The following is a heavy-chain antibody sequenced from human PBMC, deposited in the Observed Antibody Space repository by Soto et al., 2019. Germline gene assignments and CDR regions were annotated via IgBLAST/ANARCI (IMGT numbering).Heavy chain of an antibody. CDR3: ARGSVASAAKPSGMDV. V-gene: IGHV1-2*07. J-gene: IGHJ6*02. CDR1: GYTFTGYY. Sequence: QVHLVQSGAEVKKPGASVKVSCKASGYTFTGYYIHWVRQAPGQEFECMVWARTDTGNTDFARDFQGRLNMTRDTSISTAYLELSSLRADGTAVYYCARGSVASAAKPSGMDVWGQGTTVSVSS. D-gene: IGHD6-13*01. CDR2: ARTDTGNT.